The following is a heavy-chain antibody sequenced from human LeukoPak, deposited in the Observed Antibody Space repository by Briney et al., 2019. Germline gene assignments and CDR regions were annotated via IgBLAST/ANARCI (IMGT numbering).Heavy chain of an antibody. J-gene: IGHJ4*02. CDR3: ARDVENSSGWPAGGY. CDR2: INPNSGGT. Sequence: ASVKVSCKASGYTFTGYYMHWVRQAPGQGLEWMGWINPNSGGTNYAQKFQGRVTMTRDTSISTAYMELSRLRSDDTAVYYCARDVENSSGWPAGGYWGQGTLVSVSS. CDR1: GYTFTGYY. D-gene: IGHD6-19*01. V-gene: IGHV1-2*02.